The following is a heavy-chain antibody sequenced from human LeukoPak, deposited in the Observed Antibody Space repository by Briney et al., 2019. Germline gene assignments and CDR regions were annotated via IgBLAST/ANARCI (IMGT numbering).Heavy chain of an antibody. Sequence: GRSLRLSCAASGFTFDDYAMHWVRQAPGKGLEWVSGISWNSGSIGYADSVKGRFTISRDNAKNSLYLQMNSLRAEDTALYYCAKDLAHDSGDAFDIWGQGTMVTVSS. D-gene: IGHD2-21*02. CDR1: GFTFDDYA. CDR2: ISWNSGSI. CDR3: AKDLAHDSGDAFDI. V-gene: IGHV3-9*01. J-gene: IGHJ3*02.